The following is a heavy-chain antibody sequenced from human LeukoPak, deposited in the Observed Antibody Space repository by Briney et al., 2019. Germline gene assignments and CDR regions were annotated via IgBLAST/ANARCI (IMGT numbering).Heavy chain of an antibody. V-gene: IGHV3-9*03. D-gene: IGHD2-2*01. Sequence: PGGSLRLSCAASGFTVSSNYMSWVRQAPGKGLEWVSGISWNSGSIGYADSVKGRFTISRDNAKNSLYLQMNSLRAEDMALYYCAKDACSSTSCYKVGLDYWGQGTLVTVSS. CDR2: ISWNSGSI. J-gene: IGHJ4*02. CDR3: AKDACSSTSCYKVGLDY. CDR1: GFTVSSNY.